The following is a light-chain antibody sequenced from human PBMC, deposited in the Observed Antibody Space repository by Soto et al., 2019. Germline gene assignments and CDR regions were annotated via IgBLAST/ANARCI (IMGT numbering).Light chain of an antibody. CDR3: SSYTSSSTLYV. V-gene: IGLV2-14*01. Sequence: QSVLTQPAAVSGSPGQSIAISCTGTSSDVGGYNYVSWYQQPPGKAPKLMIYEVSNRPSGVSNRFSGSKSGNTAPLTISGLQAEDEADYYCSSYTSSSTLYVFGTGTKVTVL. CDR1: SSDVGGYNY. J-gene: IGLJ1*01. CDR2: EVS.